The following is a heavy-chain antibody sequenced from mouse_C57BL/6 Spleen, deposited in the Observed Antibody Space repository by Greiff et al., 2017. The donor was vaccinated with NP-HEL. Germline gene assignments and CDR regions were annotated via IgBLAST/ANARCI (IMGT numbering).Heavy chain of an antibody. V-gene: IGHV1-22*01. CDR3: ALYYYGSSEGWFAY. J-gene: IGHJ3*01. CDR1: GYTFTDYN. Sequence: VQLQQSGPELVKPGASVKMSCKASGYTFTDYNMHWVKQSHGKSLEWIGYINPNNGGTSSNQKFKGKATLTVNKSSSTAYMEPRSLTSEDSAVYYCALYYYGSSEGWFAYWGQGTLVTVSA. D-gene: IGHD1-1*01. CDR2: INPNNGGT.